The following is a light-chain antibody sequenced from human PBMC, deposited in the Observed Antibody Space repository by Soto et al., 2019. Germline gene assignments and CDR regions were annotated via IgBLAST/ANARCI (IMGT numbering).Light chain of an antibody. J-gene: IGLJ3*02. CDR1: SCNIGAGYD. CDR2: GNS. CDR3: QSYDSSLSAEV. V-gene: IGLV1-40*01. Sequence: QSVLTQPPSVSGAPGQRVTISCTGSSCNIGAGYDVHWYQQLPGTAPKLLIYGNSNRPSGVPDRFSGSKSGTSASLAITGLQAEDEADYYCQSYDSSLSAEVFGGGTKLTVL.